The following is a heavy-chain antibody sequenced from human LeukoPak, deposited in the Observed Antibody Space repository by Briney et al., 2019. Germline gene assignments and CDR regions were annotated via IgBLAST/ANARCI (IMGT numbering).Heavy chain of an antibody. Sequence: GASVKVSCKASGYTFTSYDINWVRQATGQGLEWMGWMNPNSGNTGYAQKFQGRVTMTRNTSISTAYMELSSLRSEDTAVYYCARGRKAWIVGGSWFDPWGQGTLVTVSS. D-gene: IGHD3-22*01. CDR2: MNPNSGNT. CDR1: GYTFTSYD. V-gene: IGHV1-8*01. J-gene: IGHJ5*02. CDR3: ARGRKAWIVGGSWFDP.